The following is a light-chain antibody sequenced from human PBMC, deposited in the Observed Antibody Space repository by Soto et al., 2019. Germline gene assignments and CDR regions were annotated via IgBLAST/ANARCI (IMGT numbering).Light chain of an antibody. CDR3: QQHYSSPLT. J-gene: IGKJ4*01. CDR2: WAS. V-gene: IGKV4-1*01. CDR1: QSLLYSFNNKNY. Sequence: DIVMTQSPDSLTVSLGERATINCKSSQSLLYSFNNKNYLAWYQQKPGQPPKLLIHWASNREFGVPDRISGSGSGTDFTLTISSLQAEDVAVYYCQQHYSSPLTFGGGTKVDIK.